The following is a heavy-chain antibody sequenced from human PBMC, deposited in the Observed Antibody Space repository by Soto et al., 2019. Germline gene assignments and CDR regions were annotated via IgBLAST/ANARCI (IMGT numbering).Heavy chain of an antibody. J-gene: IGHJ3*02. Sequence: GAAVKASCKASGGTFSNYAISWVRQAPGQGLEWMGGIIPIFGTANYAQKFQGRVTITADESTSTAYMELSSLRSEDTAVYYCARDYGDYADAFDIWGQGTMVTVSS. CDR1: GGTFSNYA. CDR3: ARDYGDYADAFDI. D-gene: IGHD4-17*01. V-gene: IGHV1-69*01. CDR2: IIPIFGTA.